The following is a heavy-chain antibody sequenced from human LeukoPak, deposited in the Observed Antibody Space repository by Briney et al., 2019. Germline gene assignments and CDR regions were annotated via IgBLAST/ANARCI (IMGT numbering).Heavy chain of an antibody. Sequence: PSETLSLTCTVSGGSISSSSYYWAWIRQSPGKGLEWIANIYYSGSTYYNPSLNSRVTISVDTSKNQFSLKLSSVTAADTAVYYCARDKTQLRYFSSANYYYYMDVWGKGTTVTVSS. D-gene: IGHD3-9*01. J-gene: IGHJ6*03. CDR2: IYYSGST. V-gene: IGHV4-39*07. CDR1: GGSISSSSYY. CDR3: ARDKTQLRYFSSANYYYYMDV.